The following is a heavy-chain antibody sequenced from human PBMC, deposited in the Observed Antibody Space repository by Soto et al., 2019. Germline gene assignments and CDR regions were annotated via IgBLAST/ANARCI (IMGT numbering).Heavy chain of an antibody. J-gene: IGHJ6*02. CDR3: ARDKRNYCSSTSCYYYYGMDV. D-gene: IGHD2-2*01. Sequence: SETLSLTCTVSGGSISSSSYYWGWIRQPPGKGLEWIGSIYYSGSTYYNPSLKSRVTISVDTSKNQFSLKLSSVTAADTAVYYCARDKRNYCSSTSCYYYYGMDVWGQGTTVTVSS. CDR1: GGSISSSSYY. V-gene: IGHV4-39*07. CDR2: IYYSGST.